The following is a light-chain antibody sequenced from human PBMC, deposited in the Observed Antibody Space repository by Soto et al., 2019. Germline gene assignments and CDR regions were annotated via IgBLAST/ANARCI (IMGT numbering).Light chain of an antibody. CDR2: DAS. V-gene: IGKV3-11*01. CDR3: QHRSNWPT. CDR1: QSVSSN. J-gene: IGKJ5*01. Sequence: EIVMTQSPATLSLSPGERATLSFRASQSVSSNLAWYQQKPGQAPRLLMYDASNRATGIPAKFSGSGSGTDFTLTITSLEPEDFAVYYCQHRSNWPTFGQGTRLEI.